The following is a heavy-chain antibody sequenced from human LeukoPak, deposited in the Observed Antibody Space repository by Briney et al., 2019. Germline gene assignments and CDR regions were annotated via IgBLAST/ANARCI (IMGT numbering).Heavy chain of an antibody. CDR3: ARTPAYSYGYFDY. CDR1: GGTFSSYA. V-gene: IGHV1-69*04. Sequence: SVKVSCKASGGTFSSYAISWVRQAPGQGLEWMGRIIPILGIANYAQKFQGRVTITADKSTSTAYMELSSLRSEDTAVYYCARTPAYSYGYFDYWGQGTLVTVSS. D-gene: IGHD5-18*01. J-gene: IGHJ4*02. CDR2: IIPILGIA.